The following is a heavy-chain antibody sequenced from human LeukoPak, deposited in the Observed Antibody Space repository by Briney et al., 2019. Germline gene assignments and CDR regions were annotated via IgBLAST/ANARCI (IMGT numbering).Heavy chain of an antibody. J-gene: IGHJ4*02. CDR2: ISAYNGNT. CDR3: ARDLVATHYGDYVDPPLLFDY. V-gene: IGHV1-18*01. D-gene: IGHD4-17*01. CDR1: GYTFTSYG. Sequence: ASVKVSCKASGYTFTSYGISWVRQAPGQGLEWMGWISAYNGNTNYAQKLQGRVTMTTDTSTSTAYMELRSLRSDDTAVYYCARDLVATHYGDYVDPPLLFDYWGQGTLVTVSS.